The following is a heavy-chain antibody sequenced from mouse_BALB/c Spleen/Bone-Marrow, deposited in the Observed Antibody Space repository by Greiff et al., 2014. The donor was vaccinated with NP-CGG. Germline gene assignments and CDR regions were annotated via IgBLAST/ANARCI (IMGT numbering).Heavy chain of an antibody. CDR2: INPASSTI. J-gene: IGHJ3*01. D-gene: IGHD2-3*01. CDR1: RFDFSRYW. Sequence: EVMLVESGGGLVQPGGSLKLSCAASRFDFSRYWMTWVRQAPGKGLEWIGEINPASSTINYTPSLKDKFIVSRDNAKNTLYLQMSKVRSEDTALYYCAGNGYYGWIAYWGRGTLVTVSA. CDR3: AGNGYYGWIAY. V-gene: IGHV4-1*02.